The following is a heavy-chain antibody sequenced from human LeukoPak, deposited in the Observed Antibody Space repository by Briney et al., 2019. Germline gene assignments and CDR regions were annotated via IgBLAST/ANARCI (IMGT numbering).Heavy chain of an antibody. CDR1: RYSISSGYN. Sequence: SETLSFTCAVSRYSISSGYNWGWIRQSPGKGLEWIGSISHSGSTYYNPSLKSRVTISVDTSKNEFSLNLSSVTAADTAVYYCARGYYGSGSYYKRNYFDYWGRGTLVTVSS. CDR3: ARGYYGSGSYYKRNYFDY. J-gene: IGHJ4*02. D-gene: IGHD3-10*01. CDR2: ISHSGST. V-gene: IGHV4-38-2*01.